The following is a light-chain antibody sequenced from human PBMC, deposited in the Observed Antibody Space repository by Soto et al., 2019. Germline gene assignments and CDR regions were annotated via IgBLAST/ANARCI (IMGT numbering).Light chain of an antibody. CDR3: CSYAGRSTFPAV. J-gene: IGLJ7*01. V-gene: IGLV2-23*03. CDR1: SSDVGSYNL. CDR2: EGS. Sequence: QSALTQPASVSGSPGQSITISCTGTSSDVGSYNLVSWYQQHPGKAPKLMIYEGSKRPSGVSNRFSGSKSGNTASLTISGLQAEDEADYYCCSYAGRSTFPAVFGGGTQLTVL.